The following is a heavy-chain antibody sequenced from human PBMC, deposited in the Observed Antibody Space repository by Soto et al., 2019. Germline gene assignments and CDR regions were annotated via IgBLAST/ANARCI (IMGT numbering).Heavy chain of an antibody. Sequence: SLRLSCEASGFSFSSYGMHWVRQAPGKGLEWLAVIWFDGSNKFYAESVKGRFTVSRDNFKNTLYLQMNSLTAEDTAVYYCARKDDYGEYAPGGYWGQGTLVTVSS. J-gene: IGHJ4*02. CDR2: IWFDGSNK. V-gene: IGHV3-33*01. D-gene: IGHD4-17*01. CDR3: ARKDDYGEYAPGGY. CDR1: GFSFSSYG.